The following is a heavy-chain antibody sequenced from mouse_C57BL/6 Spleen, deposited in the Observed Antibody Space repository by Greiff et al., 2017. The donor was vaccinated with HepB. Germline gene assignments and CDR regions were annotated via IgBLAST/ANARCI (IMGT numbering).Heavy chain of an antibody. J-gene: IGHJ3*01. Sequence: QVQLQQSGAELMKPGASVKLSCKATGYTFTGYWIEWVKQRPGHGLEWIGEILPGSGSTNYNEKFKGKATFTADTSSNTAYMQLSSLTTEDSAIYYCARGGVITTVVDPWFAYWGQGTLVTVSA. CDR3: ARGGVITTVVDPWFAY. V-gene: IGHV1-9*01. CDR1: GYTFTGYW. D-gene: IGHD1-1*01. CDR2: ILPGSGST.